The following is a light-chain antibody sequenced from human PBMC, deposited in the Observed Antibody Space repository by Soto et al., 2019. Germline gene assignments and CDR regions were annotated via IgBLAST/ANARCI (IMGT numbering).Light chain of an antibody. CDR2: YDS. CDR1: NIGSKS. J-gene: IGLJ3*02. Sequence: SYELTQPPSVSVAPGETARITCGGKNIGSKSVHWYQQKPGQAPVVIIYYDSDRPSGIPERFSGSNSGNTATLTISRVEAGDEADYYCQVWDRTIDHPVFGGGTKLTVL. V-gene: IGLV3-21*04. CDR3: QVWDRTIDHPV.